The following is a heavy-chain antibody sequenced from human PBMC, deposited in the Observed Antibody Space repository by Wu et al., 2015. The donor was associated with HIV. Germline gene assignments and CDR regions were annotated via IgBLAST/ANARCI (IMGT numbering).Heavy chain of an antibody. D-gene: IGHD3/OR15-3a*01. V-gene: IGHV1-2*02. J-gene: IGHJ4*02. CDR1: GYTFTGYY. CDR3: ARLQSLHGLYSNADY. Sequence: QVQLVQSGAEVKKPGASVKVSCKASGYTFTGYYMYWVRQAPGQGPEWMGWINSNRGGTKYAQKFQGRITMTRDTAVSTAYLELNTLRSDDTAVYYCARLQSLHGLYSNADYWGQGTLVTVSS. CDR2: INSNRGGT.